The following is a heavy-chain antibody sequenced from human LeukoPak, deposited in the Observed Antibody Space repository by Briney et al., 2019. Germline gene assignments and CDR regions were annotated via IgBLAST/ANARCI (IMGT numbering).Heavy chain of an antibody. V-gene: IGHV4-39*07. CDR1: GGSISSSSYY. Sequence: SETLSLTCTVSGGSISSSSYYWGWIRQPPGKGLEWIGSIYYSGSTYYNPSLKSRVTISVDTSKNQFSLKLSSVTAADTAVYYCARSRGIAAAARYYYYMDVWGKGTTVTVSS. CDR3: ARSRGIAAAARYYYYMDV. D-gene: IGHD6-13*01. J-gene: IGHJ6*03. CDR2: IYYSGST.